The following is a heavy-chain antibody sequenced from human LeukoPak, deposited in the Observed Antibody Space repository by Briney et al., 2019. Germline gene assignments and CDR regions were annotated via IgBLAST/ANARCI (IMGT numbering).Heavy chain of an antibody. D-gene: IGHD3-10*01. CDR1: GFTFSSYA. CDR2: INGSGGST. CDR3: AKGRVMVRGVFS. V-gene: IGHV3-23*01. J-gene: IGHJ6*02. Sequence: GGSLRLSCAASGFTFSSYAMSWVRQAPGKGLEWVSAINGSGGSTYYADSVKGRFTISRDNSKNTLYLQMNSLRAEDTAVYYCAKGRVMVRGVFSWGQGTTVTVSS.